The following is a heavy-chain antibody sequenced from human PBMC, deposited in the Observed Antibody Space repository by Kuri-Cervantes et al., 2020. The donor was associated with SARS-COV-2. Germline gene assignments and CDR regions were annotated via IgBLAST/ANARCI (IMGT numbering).Heavy chain of an antibody. Sequence: LSLTCAASGFTFSSYWMSWVRQAPGKGLEWVANIKQDGSEKYYVDSVKGRFTISRDNAKNSLYLQMNSLRAEDTAVYYCARDPREYYYDSSGTIRTEESYFDYWGQGTLVTVSS. CDR1: GFTFSSYW. V-gene: IGHV3-7*03. CDR2: IKQDGSEK. J-gene: IGHJ4*02. CDR3: ARDPREYYYDSSGTIRTEESYFDY. D-gene: IGHD3-22*01.